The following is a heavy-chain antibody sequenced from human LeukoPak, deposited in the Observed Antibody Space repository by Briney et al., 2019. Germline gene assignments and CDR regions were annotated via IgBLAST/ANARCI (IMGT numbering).Heavy chain of an antibody. J-gene: IGHJ2*01. CDR2: VYHSGST. CDR1: GGSISSSNW. D-gene: IGHD3-22*01. Sequence: SETLSLTCAVYGGSISSSNWWSWVRQPPGKGLEWIGEVYHSGSTNYNPSLKSRVTISLDKSKNQLSLKLSSVTAADTAVYYCARDYYHDTSGSYWYFDLWGRGTLVTVSS. V-gene: IGHV4-4*02. CDR3: ARDYYHDTSGSYWYFDL.